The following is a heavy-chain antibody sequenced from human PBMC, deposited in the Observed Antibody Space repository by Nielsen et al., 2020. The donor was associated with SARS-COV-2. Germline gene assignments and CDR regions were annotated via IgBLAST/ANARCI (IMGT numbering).Heavy chain of an antibody. J-gene: IGHJ6*02. CDR3: ARARATIFGLVMSYGMDV. Sequence: ASVKVSCKALGYAFISYGVTWVRQAPGQGLEWMGWISPYNGRTKYAQKFQGRVAMTTGSSMTTDTSTATYYMELWGLRPDDAAVYYCARARATIFGLVMSYGMDVWGQGTTVAVSS. V-gene: IGHV1-18*01. CDR2: ISPYNGRT. CDR1: GYAFISYG. D-gene: IGHD3/OR15-3a*01.